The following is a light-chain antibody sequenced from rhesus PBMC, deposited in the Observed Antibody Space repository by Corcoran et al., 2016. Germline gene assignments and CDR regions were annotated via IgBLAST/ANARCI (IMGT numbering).Light chain of an antibody. CDR1: SSDIGGYNS. V-gene: IGLV2-13*03. Sequence: QTVPTQSPSVSGSPGQSVTFSCTGTSSDIGGYNSVSHYQQHPGKAPKLMIYEVSERPSGVSDHFSGSKSVNTASLTISGLQAEDEADYYCSSYANSSAYDVFGSGTRLTVL. CDR3: SSYANSSAYDV. J-gene: IGLJ6*01. CDR2: EVS.